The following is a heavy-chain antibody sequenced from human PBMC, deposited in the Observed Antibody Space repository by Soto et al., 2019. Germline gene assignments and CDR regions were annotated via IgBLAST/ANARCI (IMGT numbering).Heavy chain of an antibody. D-gene: IGHD3-10*01. CDR3: ARGVGAYGSGSYAPYYYYGMDV. CDR1: GGSFSGYY. Sequence: QVQLQQWGAGLLKPSETLSLTCAVYGGSFSGYYWSWIRQPPGKGLEWLGEINHSGSTNYNPSLKSRVTISVDTSKNQFSLKLSSVTAADTAVYYCARGVGAYGSGSYAPYYYYGMDVWGQGTTVTVSS. V-gene: IGHV4-34*01. CDR2: INHSGST. J-gene: IGHJ6*02.